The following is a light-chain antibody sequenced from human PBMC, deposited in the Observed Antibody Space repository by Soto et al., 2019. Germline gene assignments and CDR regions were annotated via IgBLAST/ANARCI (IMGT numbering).Light chain of an antibody. CDR3: CSYTSSTNYV. CDR1: SSDVGGSNY. Sequence: QSVLTQPPSASGSPGQSVTISCTGTSSDVGGSNYVSWYQQHPGKAPKLMISEVSNRPSGVSNRFSGAKSGNTASLTISGLQVEDEADYYCCSYTSSTNYVFGAGTKVTV. J-gene: IGLJ1*01. CDR2: EVS. V-gene: IGLV2-14*01.